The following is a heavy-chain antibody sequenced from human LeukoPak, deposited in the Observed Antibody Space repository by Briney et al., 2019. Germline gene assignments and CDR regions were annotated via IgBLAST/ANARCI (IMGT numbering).Heavy chain of an antibody. CDR2: IYYSGGT. J-gene: IGHJ5*02. CDR1: GGSISSSSYY. Sequence: SETLSLTCTVSGGSISSSSYYWGWIRQPPGTGLEWIGSIYYSGGTYYNPSLKSRVAISVDTSKIQFSLKLSSVTAADTAVYYCARGTRATANLWFDPWGQGTLVTVSS. CDR3: ARGTRATANLWFDP. V-gene: IGHV4-39*07. D-gene: IGHD5-18*01.